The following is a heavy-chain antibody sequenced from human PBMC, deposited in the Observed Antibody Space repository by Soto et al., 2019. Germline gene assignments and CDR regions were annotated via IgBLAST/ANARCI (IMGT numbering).Heavy chain of an antibody. CDR1: GFRFSDAW. V-gene: IGHV3-15*01. CDR3: SPDGTNYGSFDY. CDR2: IKSKASDGET. D-gene: IGHD1-1*01. J-gene: IGHJ4*02. Sequence: AGGSLRLSCAASGFRFSDAWMTWVRHVPGRGLELVGRIKSKASDGETDYASAVKGRFTISRDDSKNTLYLQMHSLTAEDTAVYYCSPDGTNYGSFDYWGQGALVTVSS.